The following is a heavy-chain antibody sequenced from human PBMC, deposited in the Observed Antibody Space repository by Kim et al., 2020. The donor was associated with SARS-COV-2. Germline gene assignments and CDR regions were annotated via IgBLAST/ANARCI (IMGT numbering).Heavy chain of an antibody. J-gene: IGHJ6*02. V-gene: IGHV3-7*01. CDR3: ARDLGVVAPTDSLDLGSWYRYYYYGMDV. D-gene: IGHD6-13*01. CDR2: IKQDGSEK. Sequence: GGSLRLSCAASGFTFSSYWMSWVRQAPGKGLEWVANIKQDGSEKYYVDSVKGRFTISRDNAKNSLYLQMNSLRAEDTAVYYCARDLGVVAPTDSLDLGSWYRYYYYGMDVWGQGTTVTVSS. CDR1: GFTFSSYW.